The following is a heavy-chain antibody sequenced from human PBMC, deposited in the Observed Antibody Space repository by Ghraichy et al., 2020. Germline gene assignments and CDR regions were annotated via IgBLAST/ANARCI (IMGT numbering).Heavy chain of an antibody. J-gene: IGHJ4*02. CDR3: AKRPYDGKSFDY. CDR1: GFTFSTYS. D-gene: IGHD4-23*01. V-gene: IGHV3-23*01. Sequence: GGSLRLSCSASGFTFSTYSMGWVRQAPGKGLEWVSCITGGGGTTYYADSVQGRFTISRDNSKNTLYLQLSSLRVDDTAVYYCAKRPYDGKSFDYWGQGTLVTVSS. CDR2: ITGGGGTT.